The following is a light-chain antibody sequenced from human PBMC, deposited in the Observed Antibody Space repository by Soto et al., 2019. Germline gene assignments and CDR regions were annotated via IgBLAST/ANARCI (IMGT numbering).Light chain of an antibody. CDR1: SGHSSYA. CDR2: LNSDGSH. CDR3: QTWGTGIHVV. V-gene: IGLV4-69*01. J-gene: IGLJ2*01. Sequence: QPVLTQSPSASASLGASVKLTCTLSSGHSSYAIAWHQQQPEKGPRYLMKLNSDGSHSKGDGIPDRFSGSSSGAERYLTISSLQPEDEADYYCQTWGTGIHVVFGGGTKVTVL.